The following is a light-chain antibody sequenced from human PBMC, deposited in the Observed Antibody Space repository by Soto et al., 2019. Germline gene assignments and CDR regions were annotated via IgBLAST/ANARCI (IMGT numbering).Light chain of an antibody. CDR1: SSSIGSNY. Sequence: QSVLTQPPSASGTPGQRVTISCSGSSSSIGSNYVYWYQQLPGAAPKLLIYLNDQRPSGVPDRFSGSKSGTSASLAISGLRSEDEAEYFCAAWDDSLSGPVFGGGTKLTVL. J-gene: IGLJ2*01. CDR3: AAWDDSLSGPV. CDR2: LND. V-gene: IGLV1-47*02.